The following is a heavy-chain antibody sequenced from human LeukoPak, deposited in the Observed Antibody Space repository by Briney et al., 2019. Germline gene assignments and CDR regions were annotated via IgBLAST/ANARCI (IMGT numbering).Heavy chain of an antibody. J-gene: IGHJ4*02. CDR3: ARDPPPGGFDY. Sequence: PGGSLRLSCAASGFTLSDYSMNWVRQAPGKGLEWVSYISRSSSTIYYADSVKGRFTISRDDAKNSLYLQMNSLRAEDTALYYCARDPPPGGFDYWGQGTLVSVSS. V-gene: IGHV3-48*01. CDR2: ISRSSSTI. CDR1: GFTLSDYS.